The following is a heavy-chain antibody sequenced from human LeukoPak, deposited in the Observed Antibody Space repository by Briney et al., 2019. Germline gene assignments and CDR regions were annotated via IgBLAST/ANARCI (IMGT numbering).Heavy chain of an antibody. Sequence: ASVKVSCKASGYTFTDYYIHWVRQAPGQGLEWMGRINPNSGATIYAQKFQGRVTVTRDTSINTAYTELSRLTSDDTAVYYCARQDYYDSWGQGTLVTVSS. CDR3: ARQDYYDS. CDR1: GYTFTDYY. J-gene: IGHJ4*02. CDR2: INPNSGAT. V-gene: IGHV1-2*06.